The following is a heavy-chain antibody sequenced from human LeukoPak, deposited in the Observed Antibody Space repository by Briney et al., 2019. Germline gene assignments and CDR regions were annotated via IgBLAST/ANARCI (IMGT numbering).Heavy chain of an antibody. CDR3: ARFGVGDYFDY. V-gene: IGHV4-39*07. CDR2: IYHSGST. J-gene: IGHJ4*02. Sequence: SETLSLTCTVSGGSISSSDYYWGWIRQPPGKGLEWIGEIYHSGSTNYNPSLKSRVTISVDKSKNQFSLKLSSVTAADTAVYYCARFGVGDYFDYWGQGTLVTVSS. CDR1: GGSISSSDYY. D-gene: IGHD3-3*01.